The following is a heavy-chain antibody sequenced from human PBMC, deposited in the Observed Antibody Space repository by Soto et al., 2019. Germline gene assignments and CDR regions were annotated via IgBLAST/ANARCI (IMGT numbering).Heavy chain of an antibody. D-gene: IGHD3-10*01. CDR1: GDSINSRY. V-gene: IGHV4-59*11. CDR3: VRQRGNYFDF. CDR2: IDYVGST. Sequence: XGTLSLTCSVSGDSINSRYWSGIRQPPGKGLEWIGYIDYVGSTNYAPSLQSRVTMSVDTSKNQVSLKLRYVTAADTAVYYCVRQRGNYFDFWGQGTLVTVSS. J-gene: IGHJ4*02.